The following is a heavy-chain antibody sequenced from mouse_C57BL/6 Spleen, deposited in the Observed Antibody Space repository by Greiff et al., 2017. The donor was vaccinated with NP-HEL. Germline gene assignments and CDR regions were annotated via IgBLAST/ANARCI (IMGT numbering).Heavy chain of an antibody. CDR2: IYPGDGDP. CDR1: GYAFSSSW. D-gene: IGHD1-1*01. Sequence: VTLMESGPELVKTGASVKISCKASGYAFSSSWMNWVKQRPGKGLEWIGRIYPGDGDPNYNGKFKGKATLTADKSSSTAYMQLSSLTSEDSAVYFCARDTTVVAYYFDYWGQGTTLTVSS. V-gene: IGHV1-82*01. J-gene: IGHJ2*01. CDR3: ARDTTVVAYYFDY.